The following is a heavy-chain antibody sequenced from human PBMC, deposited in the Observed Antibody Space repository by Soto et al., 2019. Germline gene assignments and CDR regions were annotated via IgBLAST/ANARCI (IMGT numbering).Heavy chain of an antibody. Sequence: SETLSLTCTVAGGSISSYYWSWIRQPPGKGLEWLGYIYYSGSTNYNPSLKSRVTISVDTSKNQFSLKLSSVTAADTAVYYCARDRPSGPGFYFDYWGQGTLVTVSS. V-gene: IGHV4-59*01. J-gene: IGHJ4*02. CDR2: IYYSGST. D-gene: IGHD5-12*01. CDR1: GGSISSYY. CDR3: ARDRPSGPGFYFDY.